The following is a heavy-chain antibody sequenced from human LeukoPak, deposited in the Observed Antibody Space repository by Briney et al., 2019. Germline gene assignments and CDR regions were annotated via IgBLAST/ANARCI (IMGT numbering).Heavy chain of an antibody. CDR1: GGSISSGDYY. D-gene: IGHD3-10*01. V-gene: IGHV4-30-4*01. Sequence: SETLSLTCTVSGGSISSGDYYWSWIRQPPGKGLEWIGYIYYSGSTYYNPSLKRRVTISVDTSKNQFSLKLSSVTAADTAVYYCARESSIYGSGTDAFDIWGQGTMVTVSS. CDR2: IYYSGST. J-gene: IGHJ3*02. CDR3: ARESSIYGSGTDAFDI.